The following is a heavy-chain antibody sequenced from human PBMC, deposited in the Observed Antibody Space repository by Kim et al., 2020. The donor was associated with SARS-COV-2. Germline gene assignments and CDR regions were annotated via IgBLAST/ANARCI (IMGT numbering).Heavy chain of an antibody. CDR3: ARGLSYYDFWSGASGVIDY. V-gene: IGHV3-33*01. D-gene: IGHD3-3*01. CDR2: IWYDGSNK. Sequence: GGSLRLSCAASGFTFSSYGMHWVRQAPGKGLEWVAVIWYDGSNKYYADSVKGRFTISRDNSKNTLYLQMNSLRAEDTAVYYCARGLSYYDFWSGASGVIDYWGQGTLVTVSS. J-gene: IGHJ4*02. CDR1: GFTFSSYG.